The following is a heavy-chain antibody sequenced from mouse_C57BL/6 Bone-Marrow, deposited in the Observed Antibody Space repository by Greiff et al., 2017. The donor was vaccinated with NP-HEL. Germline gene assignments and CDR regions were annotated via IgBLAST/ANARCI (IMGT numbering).Heavy chain of an antibody. V-gene: IGHV1-64*01. Sequence: QVQLQQPGAELVKPGASVKLSCKASGYTFTSYWMHWVKQRPGQGLEWIGMINPNSGSTNYNEKFKSKATLTVDKSSSTAYMQLSSLTSEDSAVYYCARYYGKRGAWFAYWGQGTLVTVSA. D-gene: IGHD2-1*01. CDR1: GYTFTSYW. J-gene: IGHJ3*01. CDR3: ARYYGKRGAWFAY. CDR2: INPNSGST.